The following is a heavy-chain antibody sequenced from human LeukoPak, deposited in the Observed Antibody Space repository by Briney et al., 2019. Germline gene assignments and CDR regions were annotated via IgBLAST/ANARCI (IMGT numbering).Heavy chain of an antibody. V-gene: IGHV4-39*01. Sequence: SETLSRTCSVSGASISGGTYYWGWIRQPPGKGLEWIGSIYYTGSTHDNPSLKSRVTISVDTSKNQFSLKLSSVTAAVTAVYYCARRGGSGRAFDYWGQGTLVTVSS. CDR1: GASISGGTYY. D-gene: IGHD1-26*01. CDR3: ARRGGSGRAFDY. J-gene: IGHJ4*02. CDR2: IYYTGST.